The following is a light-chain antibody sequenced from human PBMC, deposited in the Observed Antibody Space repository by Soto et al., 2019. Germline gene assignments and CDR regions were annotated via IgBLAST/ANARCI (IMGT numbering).Light chain of an antibody. V-gene: IGKV3-15*01. J-gene: IGKJ5*01. Sequence: EIVMTQSPATLSVSPGERATLSCRASQSVGSTLAWYQQKAGQAPRLLIYGASTRATGFPARFSGSGSGTEFTLTISSLQSEDFAVYYCQHYYNWPLTFGQGTRLEIK. CDR1: QSVGST. CDR2: GAS. CDR3: QHYYNWPLT.